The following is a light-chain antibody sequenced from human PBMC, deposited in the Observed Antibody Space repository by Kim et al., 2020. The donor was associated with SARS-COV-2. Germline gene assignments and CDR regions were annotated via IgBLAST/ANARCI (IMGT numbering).Light chain of an antibody. Sequence: SYELTQPPSVSVAPGRTARITCGGNNIGSQSVHXYQQKPGQAPALVIYHDNDRPSGIPERFSGSNSGNTATLTINRVEAGDEADYFCQVWADSGDQEVFG. CDR3: QVWADSGDQEV. CDR1: NIGSQS. J-gene: IGLJ3*02. V-gene: IGLV3-21*04. CDR2: HDN.